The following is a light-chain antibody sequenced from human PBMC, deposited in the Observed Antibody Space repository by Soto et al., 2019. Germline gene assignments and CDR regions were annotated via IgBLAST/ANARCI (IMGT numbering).Light chain of an antibody. CDR1: QSVTDNW. V-gene: IGKV3-20*01. J-gene: IGKJ2*01. CDR2: GAS. Sequence: EVVLTQSPGTLSLSPGERATLSCRASQSVTDNWLAWYQQNPGQAPRLLIYGASSRATGIPDRFSGSGSGTDITLTISRLEPKDFAVYFCQQYGDSPFTFGQGTKLEIK. CDR3: QQYGDSPFT.